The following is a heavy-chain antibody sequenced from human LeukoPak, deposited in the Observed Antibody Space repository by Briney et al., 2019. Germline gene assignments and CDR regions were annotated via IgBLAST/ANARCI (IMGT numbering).Heavy chain of an antibody. CDR1: GYTFTGYY. D-gene: IGHD3-10*02. V-gene: IGHV1-2*02. CDR2: INPNSGDT. J-gene: IGHJ4*02. CDR3: AREGMFGELLFDY. Sequence: ASVKVSCKASGYTFTGYYMHWVRQAPGQGFEWMGWINPNSGDTNSAQKFQGRVTMTRDTSISTAYMELSRLRSDDTAVYYCAREGMFGELLFDYWGQGTLVTVSS.